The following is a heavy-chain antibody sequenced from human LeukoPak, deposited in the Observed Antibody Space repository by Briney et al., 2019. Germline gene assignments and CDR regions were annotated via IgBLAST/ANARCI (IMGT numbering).Heavy chain of an antibody. CDR2: IKQDGSEK. CDR1: GFTFSTYW. Sequence: GGSLRLSCAVSGFTFSTYWMSWVRQAPGKGLEWVANIKQDGSEKYYVDSVRGRFTISRDNAENSLYLQMNSLRAEDTAVYYCARDCSATNCYSGYLDNWGQGTLVTVSS. J-gene: IGHJ4*02. CDR3: ARDCSATNCYSGYLDN. V-gene: IGHV3-7*01. D-gene: IGHD2-2*01.